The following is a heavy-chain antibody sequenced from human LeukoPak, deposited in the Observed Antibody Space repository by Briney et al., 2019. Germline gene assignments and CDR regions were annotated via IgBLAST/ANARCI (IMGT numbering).Heavy chain of an antibody. CDR2: ISWNSGSI. CDR3: AKASIVDAFDI. J-gene: IGHJ3*02. Sequence: PGGSLRLSCAAPGFTFDDYAMHWVRQAPGKGLEWVSGISWNSGSIGYADSVKGRFTISRDNAKNSLYLQMNSLRAEDMALYYCAKASIVDAFDIWGQGTMVTVSS. V-gene: IGHV3-9*03. CDR1: GFTFDDYA. D-gene: IGHD1-26*01.